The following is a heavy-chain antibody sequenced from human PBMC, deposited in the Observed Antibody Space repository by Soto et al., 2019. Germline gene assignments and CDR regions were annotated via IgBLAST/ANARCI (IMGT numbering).Heavy chain of an antibody. J-gene: IGHJ4*02. V-gene: IGHV1-2*02. CDR3: ARAYSNQSYYFDY. Sequence: ASVKVSCKASGYTFTGYYMHWVRQAPGQGLEWMGWINPNSGGTNYAQKFQGRVTMTRDTSISTAYMELSRLRSDDTAVYYCARAYSNQSYYFDYWGQGTLVTVSS. CDR1: GYTFTGYY. CDR2: INPNSGGT. D-gene: IGHD4-4*01.